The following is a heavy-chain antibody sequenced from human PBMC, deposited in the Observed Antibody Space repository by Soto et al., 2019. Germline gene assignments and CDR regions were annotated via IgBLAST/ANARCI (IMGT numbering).Heavy chain of an antibody. Sequence: SETLSLTCTVSGASISGFYWSWIRKAAGKGLEWIGRIYATGTTDYNPSLKSRVMMSVDTSKKQFSLKLRSVTAADTAVYYRVRDGTKTLRDWFDPWGQGISVTVSS. CDR1: GASISGFY. CDR3: VRDGTKTLRDWFDP. J-gene: IGHJ5*02. V-gene: IGHV4-4*07. CDR2: IYATGTT. D-gene: IGHD1-1*01.